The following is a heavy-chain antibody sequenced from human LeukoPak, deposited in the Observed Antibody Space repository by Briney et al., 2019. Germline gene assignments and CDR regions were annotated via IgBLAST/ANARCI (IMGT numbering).Heavy chain of an antibody. D-gene: IGHD3-22*01. CDR3: VTDGGPNYYDTFDY. Sequence: GRSLRLSCAASGFTLSSYAMHWVRQAPGKGLEWVAVISYDGSNKYYADSVKGRFTISRDNSKNTLYLQMNSLRAEDTAVYYCVTDGGPNYYDTFDYWGQGTLVTVPS. CDR1: GFTLSSYA. CDR2: ISYDGSNK. J-gene: IGHJ4*02. V-gene: IGHV3-30-3*01.